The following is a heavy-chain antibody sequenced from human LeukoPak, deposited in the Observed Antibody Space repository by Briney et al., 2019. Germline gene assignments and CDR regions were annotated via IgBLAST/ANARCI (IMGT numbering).Heavy chain of an antibody. CDR3: ARIYSGSYFDY. CDR2: IYYSGST. Sequence: SETPSLTCTVSGGSISSYYRSWIRQPPGKGLEWIGYIYYSGSTNYNPSLKSRVTISVDTSKNQFSLKLSSVTAADTAVYYCARIYSGSYFDYWGQGTLVTVSS. D-gene: IGHD1-26*01. CDR1: GGSISSYY. V-gene: IGHV4-59*08. J-gene: IGHJ4*02.